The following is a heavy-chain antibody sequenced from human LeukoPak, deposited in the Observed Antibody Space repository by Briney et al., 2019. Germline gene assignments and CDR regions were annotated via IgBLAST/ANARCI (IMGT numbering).Heavy chain of an antibody. Sequence: ASVKVSCKATGYTFTSYNMHCVRQAPGQGPEWMGIINPSGGSTSYAQKFQGRVTMTTDTSTSTVYMELSSLRSEDTAVYYCARDRVGDTYGYYYGMDVWGQGTTVTVSS. D-gene: IGHD5-18*01. CDR2: INPSGGST. V-gene: IGHV1-46*01. CDR1: GYTFTSYN. J-gene: IGHJ6*02. CDR3: ARDRVGDTYGYYYGMDV.